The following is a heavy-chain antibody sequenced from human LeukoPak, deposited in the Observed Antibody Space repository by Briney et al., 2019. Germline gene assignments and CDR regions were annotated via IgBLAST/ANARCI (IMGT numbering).Heavy chain of an antibody. J-gene: IGHJ4*02. D-gene: IGHD6-13*01. CDR1: GGSISSYY. V-gene: IGHV4-59*12. CDR3: ARDDPGIAAAGGVY. Sequence: KPSETLSLTCTVSGGSISSYYWSWIRQPPGKGLEWIGYIYYSGSTNYNPSLKSRVTISIDTSKNQFSLKLSSVTAADTAVYYCARDDPGIAAAGGVYWGQGTLVTVSS. CDR2: IYYSGST.